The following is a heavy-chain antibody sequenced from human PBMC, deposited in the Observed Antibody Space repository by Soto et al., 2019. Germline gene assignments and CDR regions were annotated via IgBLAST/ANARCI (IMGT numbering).Heavy chain of an antibody. CDR2: ISYDGSNK. CDR3: ARVFIGITIFGDAFDI. J-gene: IGHJ3*02. V-gene: IGHV3-30-3*01. CDR1: GFTFSSYA. Sequence: ESGGGVVQPGRSLRLSCAASGFTFSSYAMHWVRQAPGKGLEWVAVISYDGSNKYYADSVKGRFTISRDNSKNTLYLQMNSLRAEDTAVYYCARVFIGITIFGDAFDIWGQGTMVTVSS. D-gene: IGHD3-3*01.